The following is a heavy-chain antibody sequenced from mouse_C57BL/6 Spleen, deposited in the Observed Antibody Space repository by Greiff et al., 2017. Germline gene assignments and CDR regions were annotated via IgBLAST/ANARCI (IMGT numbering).Heavy chain of an antibody. CDR2: IYPGDGDT. Sequence: QVQLKESGPELVKPGASVKISCKASGYAFSSSWMNWVKQRPGTGLEWIGRIYPGDGDTNYNGKFKGKATLTADKSSSTAYMQLSSLTSEDSAVYFCARCLVTTGYYAMDYWGQGTSVTVSS. V-gene: IGHV1-82*01. CDR3: ARCLVTTGYYAMDY. CDR1: GYAFSSSW. J-gene: IGHJ4*01. D-gene: IGHD2-2*01.